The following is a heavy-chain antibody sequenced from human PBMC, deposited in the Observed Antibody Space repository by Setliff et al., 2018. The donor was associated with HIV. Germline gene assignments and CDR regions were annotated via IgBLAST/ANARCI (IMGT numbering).Heavy chain of an antibody. CDR3: VAPLPGTGSYGMGV. V-gene: IGHV3-74*01. J-gene: IGHJ6*02. Sequence: PGGSLRLSCAASGFSFSNYGMSWARQAPGKGLVWVSRIRSDGTIVNYADSVKGRFAISRDNAKNTVFLQMNSLRPEDTAVYYCVAPLPGTGSYGMGVWGQGTTVTVSS. D-gene: IGHD6-13*01. CDR1: GFSFSNYG. CDR2: IRSDGTIV.